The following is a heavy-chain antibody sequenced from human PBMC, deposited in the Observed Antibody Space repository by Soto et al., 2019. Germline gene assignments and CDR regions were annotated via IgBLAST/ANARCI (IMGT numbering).Heavy chain of an antibody. Sequence: QVQLVQSGAEVKKPGSSVKVSCKASGGTFSSYTISWVRQAPGQGLEWMGRIIPILGIANYAQKFQGRVTITADKSTSTAYMELSGLRSEDTAVYYCASPPGIAARHGAFDIWGQGTMVTVSS. CDR3: ASPPGIAARHGAFDI. CDR1: GGTFSSYT. V-gene: IGHV1-69*02. CDR2: IIPILGIA. D-gene: IGHD6-6*01. J-gene: IGHJ3*02.